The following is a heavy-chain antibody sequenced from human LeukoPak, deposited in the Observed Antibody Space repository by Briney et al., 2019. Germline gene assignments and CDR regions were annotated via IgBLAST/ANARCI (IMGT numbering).Heavy chain of an antibody. V-gene: IGHV4-4*07. CDR2: IHTSGST. J-gene: IGHJ4*02. Sequence: SETLSLTCTVSGGSISSYYWSWIRQPAGKGLECIGRIHTSGSTNYTPPLKSRVTMSVDTSKNHFSLKLSSVTAADTAVYYCARDRYYYDSSGSPFDYWGQGTLVTVSS. CDR1: GGSISSYY. CDR3: ARDRYYYDSSGSPFDY. D-gene: IGHD3-22*01.